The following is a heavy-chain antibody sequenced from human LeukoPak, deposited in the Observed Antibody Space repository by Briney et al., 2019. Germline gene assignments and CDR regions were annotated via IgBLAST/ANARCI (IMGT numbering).Heavy chain of an antibody. J-gene: IGHJ5*02. Sequence: SVKVSCKASGGTFSSYAISWVRQAPGQGLEWMGGIIPIFGTANYAQKFQGRVTITTDESTSTAYMELSSLRSEDTAVYYCARGYCSSTSCYTGDPNWFDPWGKGTLVTVSS. CDR1: GGTFSSYA. CDR2: IIPIFGTA. V-gene: IGHV1-69*05. CDR3: ARGYCSSTSCYTGDPNWFDP. D-gene: IGHD2-2*02.